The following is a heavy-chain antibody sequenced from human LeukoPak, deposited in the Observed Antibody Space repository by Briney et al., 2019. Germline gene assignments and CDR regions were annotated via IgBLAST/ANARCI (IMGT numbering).Heavy chain of an antibody. J-gene: IGHJ3*02. D-gene: IGHD2-2*01. CDR1: GFPFSDYG. CDR3: ARKDYGRITNCPIGIAFKI. V-gene: IGHV1-18*01. Sequence: ASVMVSCKASGFPFSDYGINWVRQAPGQGLEWMGWISGYNGNTSSAQNLQGRVTMTTDTSTSTAYMELRSLRSDDTAVYYCARKDYGRITNCPIGIAFKIWGKGTRVTVS. CDR2: ISGYNGNT.